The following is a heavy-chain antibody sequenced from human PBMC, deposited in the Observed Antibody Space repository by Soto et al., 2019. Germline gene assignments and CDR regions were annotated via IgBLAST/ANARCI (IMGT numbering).Heavy chain of an antibody. CDR1: GFTFSSYW. CDR3: ALTVTNYWYFDL. J-gene: IGHJ2*01. Sequence: EVQLVESGGGLVQPGGSLRLSCAASGFTFSSYWMHWVRQAPGKGLVWVSRINSDGSSTSYADSVKGRFTISRDNAKNTLYLQMNSLRAEDTAVYYCALTVTNYWYFDLWGRGTLVTVSS. D-gene: IGHD4-17*01. CDR2: INSDGSST. V-gene: IGHV3-74*01.